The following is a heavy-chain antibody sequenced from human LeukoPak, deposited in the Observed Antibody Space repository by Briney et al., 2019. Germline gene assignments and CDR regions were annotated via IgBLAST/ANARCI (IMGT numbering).Heavy chain of an antibody. D-gene: IGHD6-13*01. CDR1: GFTFSSYG. J-gene: IGHJ6*02. Sequence: GRSLRLSCAASGFTFSSYGMHWVRQAPGKGLEWVAVISYDGSNKYYADSVKGRFTISRDNSKNTLYLQMNSLGAEDTAVYYCAKGSSWYYYYYGMDVWGQGTTVTVSS. V-gene: IGHV3-30*18. CDR3: AKGSSWYYYYYGMDV. CDR2: ISYDGSNK.